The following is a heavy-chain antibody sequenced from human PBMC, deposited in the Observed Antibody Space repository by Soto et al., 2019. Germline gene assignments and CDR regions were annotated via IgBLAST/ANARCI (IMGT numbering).Heavy chain of an antibody. J-gene: IGHJ5*02. V-gene: IGHV2-5*02. CDR1: GFSLSTSGVG. CDR2: IYWDDDK. D-gene: IGHD3-16*02. Sequence: QITLKESGPTLVKPTQTLTLTCTFSGFSLSTSGVGVGWIRQPPGKALEWLALIYWDDDKRYSPSLKSRLTITKDTSKNQVVLTMTNMDPVDTATYYCAHRPYVWGSYRRSWFDPWGQGTLVTVSS. CDR3: AHRPYVWGSYRRSWFDP.